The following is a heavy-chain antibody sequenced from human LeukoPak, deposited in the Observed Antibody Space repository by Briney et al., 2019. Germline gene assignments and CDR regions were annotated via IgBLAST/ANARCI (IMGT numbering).Heavy chain of an antibody. V-gene: IGHV4-59*08. CDR2: IYYSGST. D-gene: IGHD2-15*01. CDR1: GDFISRYY. CDR3: LIHIAVTGSAGTCYRFYI. J-gene: IGHJ3*02. Sequence: KPSETLSLTCTVSGDFISRYYWSWIRHPPGQGLEWIGYIYYSGSTNYNPSLKSQVPISVYTATNQIYLTLNSVTAADTAVDLCLIHIAVTGSAGTCYRFYIWGEGTPVTVSS.